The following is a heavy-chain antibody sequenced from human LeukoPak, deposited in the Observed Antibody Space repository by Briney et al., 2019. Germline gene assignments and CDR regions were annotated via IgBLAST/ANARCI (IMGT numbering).Heavy chain of an antibody. J-gene: IGHJ4*02. CDR2: ISTSSSST. V-gene: IGHV3-11*06. CDR1: GFTFSNYY. Sequence: PGGSLRLSCAASGFTFSNYYMSWIRQAPGKGLEWASYISTSSSSTNYADSVKGRFTISRDNARNSLYLQMNSLRAEDTAVYYCARSGNYFDYCGQGTLVTVSS. CDR3: ARSGNYFDY.